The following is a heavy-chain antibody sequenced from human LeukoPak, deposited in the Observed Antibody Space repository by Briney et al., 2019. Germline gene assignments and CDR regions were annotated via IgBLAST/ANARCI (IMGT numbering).Heavy chain of an antibody. CDR2: IYSGGST. D-gene: IGHD6-13*01. V-gene: IGHV3-66*01. CDR1: GFTVSDNY. Sequence: GGSLRLSCAASGFTVSDNYMSWVRQAPGKGLEWVSVIYSGGSTYYADSAKGRFTISRDNSKNTLFLQMNSLRAEDTAVYYCARELTLDGMDVWGQGTTVTVSS. J-gene: IGHJ6*02. CDR3: ARELTLDGMDV.